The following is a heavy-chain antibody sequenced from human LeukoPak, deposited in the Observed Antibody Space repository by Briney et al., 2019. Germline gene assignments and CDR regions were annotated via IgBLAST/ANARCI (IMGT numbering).Heavy chain of an antibody. CDR3: AKDRRNFFGELDY. CDR1: GFTFDDYA. D-gene: IGHD3-10*01. V-gene: IGHV3-43D*03. CDR2: ISWDGGST. J-gene: IGHJ4*02. Sequence: SGGSLRLSCAASGFTFDDYAMHWVRQAPGKGLEWVSLISWDGGSTYYADSVKGRFTISRDNSKNSLYLQMNSLRAEDTALYYCAKDRRNFFGELDYWGQGTLVTVSS.